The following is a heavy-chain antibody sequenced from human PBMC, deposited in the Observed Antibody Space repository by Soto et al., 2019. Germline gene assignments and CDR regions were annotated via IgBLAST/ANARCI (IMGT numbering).Heavy chain of an antibody. J-gene: IGHJ5*02. D-gene: IGHD3-10*01. CDR2: ISGGGGVST. Sequence: EVQLLESGGGLVQPGGSLTLSCAASGFTFSSYVMTWVRQAPGKGREWVSGISGGGGVSTYYADSVKGRFTISRDNSMNTLYLQMNRLRAEDTAVYYCAKDAISMVRGVNNWFDPWGQGTLVTVSS. V-gene: IGHV3-23*01. CDR3: AKDAISMVRGVNNWFDP. CDR1: GFTFSSYV.